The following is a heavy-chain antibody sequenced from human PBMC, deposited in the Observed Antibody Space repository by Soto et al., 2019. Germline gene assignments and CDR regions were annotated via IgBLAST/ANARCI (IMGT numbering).Heavy chain of an antibody. Sequence: RLSCAASGFTASSNYMSWVRQAPGKGLEWVSVIYSGGSTYYADSVKGRFTISRDNSKNTLYLQMNSLRAEDTAVYYCARGPQELLASDYWGQGTLVTVSS. J-gene: IGHJ4*02. CDR3: ARGPQELLASDY. D-gene: IGHD1-26*01. CDR2: IYSGGST. CDR1: GFTASSNY. V-gene: IGHV3-53*01.